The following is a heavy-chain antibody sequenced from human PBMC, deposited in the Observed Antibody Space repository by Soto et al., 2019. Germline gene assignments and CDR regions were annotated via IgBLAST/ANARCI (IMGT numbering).Heavy chain of an antibody. Sequence: QVELMQSGAEVKKPGSSVKVSCTTSGGTLSTHPISWVRQAPGQGLEWMAMIIPFYGSSNHAQKFQGRVSITVDESTNPVYMTLSSLTSEDTAVYYCARDASRVSHYYGLDVWGQGTTVTVSS. CDR2: IIPFYGSS. CDR1: GGTLSTHP. V-gene: IGHV1-69*18. CDR3: ARDASRVSHYYGLDV. J-gene: IGHJ6*02.